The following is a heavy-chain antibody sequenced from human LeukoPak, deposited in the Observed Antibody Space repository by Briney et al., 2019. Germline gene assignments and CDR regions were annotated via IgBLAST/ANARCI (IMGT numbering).Heavy chain of an antibody. V-gene: IGHV1-18*01. CDR2: ISAYNGNT. J-gene: IGHJ5*02. CDR3: ARATAGQQLLWFDP. Sequence: ASVKVSCKASGYTFTSYGISWVRQAPGQGLEWMGWISAYNGNTNYAQKLQGRVTMTTDTSTSTAYMELRSLRSDDTAVYYCARATAGQQLLWFDPWGQGTLVTVSS. D-gene: IGHD6-13*01. CDR1: GYTFTSYG.